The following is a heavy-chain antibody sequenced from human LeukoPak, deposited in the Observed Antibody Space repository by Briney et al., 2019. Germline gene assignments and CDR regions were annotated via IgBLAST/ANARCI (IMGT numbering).Heavy chain of an antibody. Sequence: SETLSLTCTVSGGSISSYYWSWIRQPPGKGLEWIGYIYYSGSTNYNPSLKSRVTISVDTSKNQFSLKLSSVTAADTAVYYCASTGLTRYYYDSSGIDYWGQGTLVTVSS. J-gene: IGHJ4*02. CDR1: GGSISSYY. V-gene: IGHV4-59*08. CDR2: IYYSGST. D-gene: IGHD3-22*01. CDR3: ASTGLTRYYYDSSGIDY.